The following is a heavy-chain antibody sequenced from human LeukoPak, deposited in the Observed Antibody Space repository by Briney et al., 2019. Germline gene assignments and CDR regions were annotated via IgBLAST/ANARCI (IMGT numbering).Heavy chain of an antibody. V-gene: IGHV3-23*01. J-gene: IGHJ4*02. Sequence: GGSLRLSCAASGFTFSSYAMSWVRQAPGKGLEWVSAISGSGGSTYYADSVKGRFTISRDNSKNTLYLQMNSLRAEDTAVYYCAEGPSVVVITTGFDYWGQGTLVTVSS. CDR1: GFTFSSYA. D-gene: IGHD3-22*01. CDR3: AEGPSVVVITTGFDY. CDR2: ISGSGGST.